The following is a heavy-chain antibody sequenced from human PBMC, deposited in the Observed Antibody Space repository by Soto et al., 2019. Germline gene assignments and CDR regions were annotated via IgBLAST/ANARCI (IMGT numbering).Heavy chain of an antibody. V-gene: IGHV4-31*03. CDR2: IYYSGST. Sequence: QVQLQESGPGLVKPSQTLSLTCTVSGGSISSAGYYWSWIRQHPGKGLEWIGYIYYSGSTYYNPSLKSRVTISVDTSKNQFSLKLSSVTAADTAVDYCAIYDSSGFRGFQHWGQGTLVTVSS. D-gene: IGHD3-22*01. CDR1: GGSISSAGYY. CDR3: AIYDSSGFRGFQH. J-gene: IGHJ1*01.